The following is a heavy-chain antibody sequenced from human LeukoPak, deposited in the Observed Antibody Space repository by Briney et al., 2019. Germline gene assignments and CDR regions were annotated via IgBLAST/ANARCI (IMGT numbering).Heavy chain of an antibody. CDR1: GGSFSGYY. CDR2: TNHSGST. Sequence: SETLSLTCAVYGGSFSGYYWSWIRQPPGKGLEWIGETNHSGSTNYNPSLKSRVTISVDTSKNQFSLKLSSVTAADTAVYYCAAMVRGVVDYWGQGTLVTVSS. D-gene: IGHD3-10*01. V-gene: IGHV4-34*01. CDR3: AAMVRGVVDY. J-gene: IGHJ4*02.